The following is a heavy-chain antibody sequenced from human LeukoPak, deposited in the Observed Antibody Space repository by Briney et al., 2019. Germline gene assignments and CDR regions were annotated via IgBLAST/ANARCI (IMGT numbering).Heavy chain of an antibody. J-gene: IGHJ5*02. CDR3: ARASSGYYKSWFDP. CDR2: IYSGGST. D-gene: IGHD3-22*01. CDR1: GFTVSSTY. Sequence: GGSLRLSCAASGFTVSSTYMNWVRQAPGKGLEWISAIYSGGSTNYADSVKGRFTISRDNSKNTLYLQMNSLRAEDTAVYYCARASSGYYKSWFDPWGQGTLVTVSS. V-gene: IGHV3-53*01.